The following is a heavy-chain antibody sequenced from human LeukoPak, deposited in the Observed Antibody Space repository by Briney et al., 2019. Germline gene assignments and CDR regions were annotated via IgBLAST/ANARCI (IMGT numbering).Heavy chain of an antibody. Sequence: QTGGSLRLSCEGSRYSFDSYAMTWVRQAPGKGLEWVSSINGGGDITYYAESVKGRFTVSRDNSKNTLFLQMNSLRAKDTAVFYCAKRYGDSTGWFFDFWGQGSLVTVSS. J-gene: IGHJ4*02. CDR3: AKRYGDSTGWFFDF. D-gene: IGHD6-13*01. CDR1: RYSFDSYA. V-gene: IGHV3-23*01. CDR2: INGGGDIT.